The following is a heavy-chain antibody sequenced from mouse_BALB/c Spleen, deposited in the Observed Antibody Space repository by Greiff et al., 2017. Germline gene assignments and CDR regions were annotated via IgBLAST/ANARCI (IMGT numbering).Heavy chain of an antibody. D-gene: IGHD2-14*01. CDR1: GFTFSSYA. CDR3: AREGVQRDFDY. V-gene: IGHV5-9-4*01. CDR2: ISSGGSYT. Sequence: EVQVVESGGGLVKPGGSLKLSCAASGFTFSSYAMSWVRQSPEKRLEWVAEISSGGSYTYYPDTVTGRFTISRDNAKNTLYLEMSSLRSEDTAMYYCAREGVQRDFDYWGQGTTLTVSS. J-gene: IGHJ2*01.